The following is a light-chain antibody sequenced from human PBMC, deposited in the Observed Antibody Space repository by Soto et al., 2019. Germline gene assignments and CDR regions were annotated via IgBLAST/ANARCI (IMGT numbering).Light chain of an antibody. CDR1: QSIGKH. Sequence: DIQMTQSPSSLSASVGDRVTITCRASQSIGKHLNWYQQKPGKAPKFLIYSVSSLQSGVPSRFSGSGSGTDFTLTINSLQPKDFATSYCQQGYTSSITFGQGTRLEIK. CDR2: SVS. J-gene: IGKJ5*01. CDR3: QQGYTSSIT. V-gene: IGKV1-39*01.